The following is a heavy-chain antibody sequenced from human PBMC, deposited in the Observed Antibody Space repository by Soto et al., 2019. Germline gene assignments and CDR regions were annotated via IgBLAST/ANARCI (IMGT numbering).Heavy chain of an antibody. Sequence: QLHLVQSGAEVKKAGSSVKVSCKASGGTVISYAITWVRQAPGKGREWMGVFIPIFVSAHYAPKFQGRITITADESTSTAYMELSGLTSEDTAIYYCARDVSSDTTGFRGYDLWGQGTQVTVSS. CDR2: FIPIFVSA. CDR3: ARDVSSDTTGFRGYDL. V-gene: IGHV1-69*01. J-gene: IGHJ4*02. CDR1: GGTVISYA. D-gene: IGHD3-10*01.